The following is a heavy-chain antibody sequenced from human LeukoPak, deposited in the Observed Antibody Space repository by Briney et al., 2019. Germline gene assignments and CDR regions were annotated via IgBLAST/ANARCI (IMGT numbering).Heavy chain of an antibody. CDR3: ARDSYSSGF. CDR2: INHSGST. V-gene: IGHV4-34*01. J-gene: IGHJ4*02. D-gene: IGHD6-19*01. CDR1: GGSFSGYY. Sequence: PSETLSLTCAVYGGSFSGYYWSWIRQPPGKGLEWIGEINHSGSTNYNPSLKSRVTISVDTSKNQFSLKLSSVTAADTAVCYCARDSYSSGFWGQGTLVTVSS.